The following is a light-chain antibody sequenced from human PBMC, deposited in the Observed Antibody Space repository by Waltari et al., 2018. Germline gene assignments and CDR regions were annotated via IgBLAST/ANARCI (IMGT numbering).Light chain of an antibody. CDR1: ILGHKN. Sequence: SFELTQPPSVSVSPGQTATITCSGAILGHKNSCWSQQKPGQSPVLVIYEDNKRPSGIPWRCSGYNSGKTATLTISGTQALDEADYYCQAWDSNTVFGGVTKLTVL. CDR2: EDN. V-gene: IGLV3-1*01. J-gene: IGLJ3*02. CDR3: QAWDSNTV.